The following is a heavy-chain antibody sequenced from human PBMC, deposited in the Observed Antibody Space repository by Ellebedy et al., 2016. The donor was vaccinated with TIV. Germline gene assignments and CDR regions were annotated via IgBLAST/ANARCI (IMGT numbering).Heavy chain of an antibody. CDR1: GFTFSNFA. V-gene: IGHV3-33*05. CDR3: ARDPLRLTGYTTSWCDF. J-gene: IGHJ5*01. CDR2: ISFDGSRI. D-gene: IGHD6-13*01. Sequence: GGSLRLSCAASGFTFSNFAMHWVRQAPGKGLEWVTIISFDGSRIYYGDSVKGRFTISRDNSRNTLFLQMNSLRAEDTAVYYCARDPLRLTGYTTSWCDFWGQGTLVTVSS.